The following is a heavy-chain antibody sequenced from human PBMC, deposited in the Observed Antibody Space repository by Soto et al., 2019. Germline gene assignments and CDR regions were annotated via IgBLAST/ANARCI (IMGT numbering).Heavy chain of an antibody. J-gene: IGHJ4*02. CDR3: ARDRSGWNYYFDY. D-gene: IGHD6-19*01. V-gene: IGHV4-39*01. Sequence: SETLSLTCTVSGVSISSSTYYWGWIRQSPGKGLEWIASIYNSGSNYYNPSLTGRVTISVDTSKNQFSLQPSSVTATDTAVYHCARDRSGWNYYFDYWGQGALVTVSS. CDR1: GVSISSSTYY. CDR2: IYNSGSN.